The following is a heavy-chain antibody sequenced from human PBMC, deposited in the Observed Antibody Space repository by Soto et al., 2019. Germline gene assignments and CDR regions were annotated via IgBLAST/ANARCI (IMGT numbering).Heavy chain of an antibody. J-gene: IGHJ4*02. V-gene: IGHV3-7*01. CDR3: ARDVLLDRGVTNDFEY. Sequence: EVQLVEYGGGLVQPGGSLRLSCAASEFSFSGYWMSWVSQAPGKGLAWVAKMKPDGLQTSYVDSVKGRFTISRDNAKNSLYLQMNNLRTEDTAVYYCARDVLLDRGVTNDFEYWGQGTLVTVSS. CDR1: EFSFSGYW. CDR2: MKPDGLQT. D-gene: IGHD3-10*01.